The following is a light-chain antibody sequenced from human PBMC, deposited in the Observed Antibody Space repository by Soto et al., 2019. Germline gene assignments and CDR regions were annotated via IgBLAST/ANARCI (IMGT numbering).Light chain of an antibody. CDR2: SSS. CDR3: QKHDYFPLT. J-gene: IGKJ4*01. V-gene: IGKV1-27*01. Sequence: DIPMTQSPSSLSASVGDRVTIACRASQGIGNHLSWYQQKPGKVPKLLIYSSSTLQSGVPSRFSGSGSGTEFTLNIRSLQPEDVATYYCQKHDYFPLTFGGGTKVELK. CDR1: QGIGNH.